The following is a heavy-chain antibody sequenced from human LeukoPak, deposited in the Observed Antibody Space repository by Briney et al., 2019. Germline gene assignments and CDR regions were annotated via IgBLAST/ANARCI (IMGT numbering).Heavy chain of an antibody. CDR2: ISGSGGST. Sequence: GGSLRLSCAASGFTFSSYAMSWVRQAPGKGLEWVTAISGSGGSTHYADSVKGRFTISRDNSKNTLYLQMNSLRAEDTAVYYCAKDGRAYYYDSSGSDYWGQGTLVTVSS. CDR1: GFTFSSYA. J-gene: IGHJ4*02. CDR3: AKDGRAYYYDSSGSDY. V-gene: IGHV3-23*01. D-gene: IGHD3-22*01.